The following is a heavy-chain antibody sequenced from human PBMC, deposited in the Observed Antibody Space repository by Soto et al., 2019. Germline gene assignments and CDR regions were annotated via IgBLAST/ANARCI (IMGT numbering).Heavy chain of an antibody. V-gene: IGHV3-30*18. Sequence: GGSLRLSCAASGFTFSSYGMHWVRQAPGKGLEWVAVISYDGSNKYYADSVKGRFTISRDNSKNTLYLQMNSLRAEDTAVYYCAKDRFGQQLDVIDYWGQGTLVTVSS. J-gene: IGHJ4*02. CDR1: GFTFSSYG. D-gene: IGHD6-13*01. CDR3: AKDRFGQQLDVIDY. CDR2: ISYDGSNK.